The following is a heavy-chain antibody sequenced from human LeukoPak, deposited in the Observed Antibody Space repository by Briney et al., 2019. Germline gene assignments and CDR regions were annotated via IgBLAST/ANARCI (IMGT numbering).Heavy chain of an antibody. CDR1: GGSFSSGTFY. V-gene: IGHV4-39*01. CDR3: GRPGGRLARSPFDY. Sequence: PSETLSLTCTFSGGSFSSGTFYWAWIRQPPGKGLEWIGSIHFSGGTYYNPSLKSRVTISVDTSKNQFSLKVTSVTAADTAVYYCGRPGGRLARSPFDYWGQGTLVTVSS. D-gene: IGHD6-19*01. J-gene: IGHJ4*02. CDR2: IHFSGGT.